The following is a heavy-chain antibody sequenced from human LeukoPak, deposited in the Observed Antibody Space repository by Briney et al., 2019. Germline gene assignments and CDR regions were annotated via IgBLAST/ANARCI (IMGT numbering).Heavy chain of an antibody. J-gene: IGHJ4*02. V-gene: IGHV5-51*01. Sequence: GESLKISCKGSGYSFTNYWIGWVRQMPGKGLEWMGIVYPGDSDTRYSPSFQGQVTISADKSISTAYLQWSSLKASDTAMYYCARPYYCDSSGYYFGGFDYWGQGTLVTVSS. CDR1: GYSFTNYW. CDR3: ARPYYCDSSGYYFGGFDY. D-gene: IGHD3-22*01. CDR2: VYPGDSDT.